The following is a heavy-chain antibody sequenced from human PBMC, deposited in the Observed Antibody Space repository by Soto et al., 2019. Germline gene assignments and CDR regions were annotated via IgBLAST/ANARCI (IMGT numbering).Heavy chain of an antibody. J-gene: IGHJ4*02. V-gene: IGHV3-23*01. CDR1: GFTFSSYA. Sequence: GGSLRLSCAASGFTFSSYAMSWVRQAPGKGLEWVSAISGSGGSTYYADSVKGRFTISRDNSKNTLYLQMNSLRAEDTAVYYCAKGGPPWAYGSGSYYRGYFDYWGQGTLVTVSS. D-gene: IGHD3-10*01. CDR2: ISGSGGST. CDR3: AKGGPPWAYGSGSYYRGYFDY.